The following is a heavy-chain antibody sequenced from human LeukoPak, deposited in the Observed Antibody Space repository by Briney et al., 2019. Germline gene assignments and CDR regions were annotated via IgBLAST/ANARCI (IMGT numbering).Heavy chain of an antibody. V-gene: IGHV4-59*12. CDR2: IYYSGST. D-gene: IGHD2-8*01. J-gene: IGHJ4*02. Sequence: PSETLSLTCTVSGGSISSYYWSWIRQTPGKGLEWIGYIYYSGSTNFNPSLKSRVTISVDTSKNQFSLKMSSVTAADTAVFYCARDLNCTNGVCPFDSWGQGTLVTVSS. CDR3: ARDLNCTNGVCPFDS. CDR1: GGSISSYY.